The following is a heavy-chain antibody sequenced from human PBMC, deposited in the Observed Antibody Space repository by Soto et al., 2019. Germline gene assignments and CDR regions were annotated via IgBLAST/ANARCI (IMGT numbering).Heavy chain of an antibody. Sequence: GGSLRLSCAASGFTFSSYSMNWVRQAPGKGLEWVSYISSSSSSPIYYADSVRGRFTISRDNAKNSLYLQMNSLRAEDTAVYYCARTNRILDAFDIWGQGTMVTVSS. CDR3: ARTNRILDAFDI. CDR1: GFTFSSYS. D-gene: IGHD2-15*01. J-gene: IGHJ3*02. V-gene: IGHV3-48*01. CDR2: ISSSSSSPI.